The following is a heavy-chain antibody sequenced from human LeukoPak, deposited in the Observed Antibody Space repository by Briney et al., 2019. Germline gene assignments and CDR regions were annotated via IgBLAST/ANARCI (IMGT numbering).Heavy chain of an antibody. Sequence: SETLSLTCTVSGGSISSYYWSWIRQTPGKGLEWIGYIYYSGSTNYNPSLKSRVTISVDTSKNQFSLKLSSVTAADTAVYYCARQADYGDYYVDYWGQGTLVTVST. D-gene: IGHD4-17*01. J-gene: IGHJ4*02. CDR2: IYYSGST. CDR1: GGSISSYY. CDR3: ARQADYGDYYVDY. V-gene: IGHV4-59*08.